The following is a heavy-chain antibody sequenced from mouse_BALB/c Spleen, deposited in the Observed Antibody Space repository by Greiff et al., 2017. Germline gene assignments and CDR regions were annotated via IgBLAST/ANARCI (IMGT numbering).Heavy chain of an antibody. D-gene: IGHD2-2*01. V-gene: IGHV5-12-1*01. CDR1: GFAFSSYD. CDR2: ISSGGGST. Sequence: EVQGVESGGGLVKPGGSLKLSCAASGFAFSSYDMSWVRQTPEKRLEWVAYISSGGGSTYYPDTVKGRFTISRDNAKNTLYLQMSSLKSEDTAMYYCARLGGYDVDYWGQGTTLTVSS. J-gene: IGHJ2*01. CDR3: ARLGGYDVDY.